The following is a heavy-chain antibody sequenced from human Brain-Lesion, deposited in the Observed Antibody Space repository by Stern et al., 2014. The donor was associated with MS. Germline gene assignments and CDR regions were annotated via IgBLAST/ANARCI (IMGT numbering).Heavy chain of an antibody. CDR2: IHYSGFT. V-gene: IGHV4-39*01. D-gene: IGHD1-26*01. J-gene: IGHJ4*02. Sequence: QLVESGPGLVKPSETLSLTCTVSGGSISSSTYYWAWIRQPPGKGLEWIGNIHYSGFTYYNPSLKSRVTISVDMSKNQFSLKLSSVTAADTAIYYCARHDSVPRPSQLYSARDRGPGYFDYWGQGTLVTVSS. CDR1: GGSISSSTYY. CDR3: ARHDSVPRPSQLYSARDRGPGYFDY.